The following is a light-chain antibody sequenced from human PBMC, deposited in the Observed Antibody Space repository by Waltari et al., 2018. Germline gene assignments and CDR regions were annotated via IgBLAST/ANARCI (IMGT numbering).Light chain of an antibody. CDR2: GAS. CDR1: QSMTGCW. V-gene: IGKV3-20*01. J-gene: IGKJ4*01. Sequence: WSGQSMTGCWFPWYRQKPGQATRRLIYGASAKAPGIPYRVSGVWSEADFTLPLSRLEPEGSAVYYCQQDDWSVVTVGGGTKVEIK. CDR3: QQDDWSVVT.